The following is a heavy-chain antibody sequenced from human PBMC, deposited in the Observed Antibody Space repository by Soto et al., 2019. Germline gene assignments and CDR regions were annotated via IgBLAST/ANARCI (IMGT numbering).Heavy chain of an antibody. V-gene: IGHV6-1*01. Sequence: SQTLSLTCAISGDSVSSNSAAWNWIRQSPSRGLEWLGRTYYRSKWYNDYAVSVKSRITINPDTSKNQFSLQLNSVTPEDTAVYYCAREQQLVDYSYYAMDVSGPGTTVTVSS. CDR2: TYYRSKWYN. CDR3: AREQQLVDYSYYAMDV. CDR1: GDSVSSNSAA. D-gene: IGHD6-13*01. J-gene: IGHJ6*02.